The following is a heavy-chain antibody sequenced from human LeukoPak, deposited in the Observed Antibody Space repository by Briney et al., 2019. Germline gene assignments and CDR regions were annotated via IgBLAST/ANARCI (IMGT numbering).Heavy chain of an antibody. CDR3: ARYYYGSGPYFDY. CDR1: GGSFSGYY. CDR2: IYTSGST. D-gene: IGHD3-10*01. V-gene: IGHV4-59*10. Sequence: SETLSLTCAVYGGSFSGYYWSWIRQPAGKGLEWIGRIYTSGSTNYNPSLKSRVTISVDTSKNQFSLKLSSVTAADTAVYYCARYYYGSGPYFDYWGQGTLVTVSS. J-gene: IGHJ4*02.